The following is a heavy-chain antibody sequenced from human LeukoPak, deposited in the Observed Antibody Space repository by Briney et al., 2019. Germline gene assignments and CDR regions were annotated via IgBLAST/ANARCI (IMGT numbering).Heavy chain of an antibody. CDR1: GGSFSGYY. CDR2: INHSGST. Sequence: SETLSLTCAVYGGSFSGYYWSWIRQPPGKGLEWIGEINHSGSTNYNPSLKSRVTISVDTSKNQFSLKLSSVTAADTAVYYCARKGAVAAGGYFDYWGQGTLVTVSS. D-gene: IGHD6-19*01. J-gene: IGHJ4*02. V-gene: IGHV4-34*01. CDR3: ARKGAVAAGGYFDY.